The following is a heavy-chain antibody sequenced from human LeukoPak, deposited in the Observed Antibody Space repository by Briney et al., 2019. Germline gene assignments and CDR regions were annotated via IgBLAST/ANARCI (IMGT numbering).Heavy chain of an antibody. Sequence: ASVKVSCKASGYTFTSYYMHWVRQAPGQGLEWMGIINPSGGSTIYAQKFQGRVTMTRDTSISTAYMELSRLRSDDTAVYYCARGEYYFDYWGQGTLVTVSS. V-gene: IGHV1-46*01. CDR3: ARGEYYFDY. J-gene: IGHJ4*02. CDR1: GYTFTSYY. CDR2: INPSGGST. D-gene: IGHD3-16*01.